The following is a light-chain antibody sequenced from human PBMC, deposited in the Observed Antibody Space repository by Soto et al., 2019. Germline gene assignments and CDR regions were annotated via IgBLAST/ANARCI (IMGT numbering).Light chain of an antibody. CDR1: SSDVGGYNY. V-gene: IGLV2-14*01. CDR3: SSYTSRSTLV. CDR2: EVS. Sequence: QSALTQPASVSGSPGRSITISCTGTSSDVGGYNYVSWYQQHPGKAPKLMIYEVSNRPSGVSNRFSGSKSGNTASLTISGLQDEEQADSSCSSYTSRSTLVFGTGTKVTVL. J-gene: IGLJ1*01.